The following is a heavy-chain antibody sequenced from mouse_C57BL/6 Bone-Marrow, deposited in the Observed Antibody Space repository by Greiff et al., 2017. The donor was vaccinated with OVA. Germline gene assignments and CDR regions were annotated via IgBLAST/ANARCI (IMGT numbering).Heavy chain of an antibody. CDR3: ARDVQGDVDY. CDR1: GYTFTSYW. Sequence: QVQLQQPGAELVRPGSSVKLSCKASGYTFTSYWMHWVKQRPIQGLEWIGNIDPSDSETHYNQKFKDKATLTVDKAASTAYMQLSSLTSEAAAVYYCARDVQGDVDYGGQGTTLTVSS. D-gene: IGHD3-3*01. CDR2: IDPSDSET. V-gene: IGHV1-52*01. J-gene: IGHJ2*01.